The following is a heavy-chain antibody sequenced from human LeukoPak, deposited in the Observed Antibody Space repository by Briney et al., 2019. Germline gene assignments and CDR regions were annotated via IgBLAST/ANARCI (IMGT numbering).Heavy chain of an antibody. CDR1: GFTFSSSA. V-gene: IGHV3-23*01. CDR3: AKVRAQRLDDAFDI. Sequence: GGSLRLSCAASGFTFSSSAMSWVRQAPGRGLGWVSAISGSGGSTYYADSVKGRFTISRDNSKNTLYLQMNSLRAEDTAVYYCAKVRAQRLDDAFDIWGQGTMVTVSS. CDR2: ISGSGGST. J-gene: IGHJ3*02. D-gene: IGHD6-25*01.